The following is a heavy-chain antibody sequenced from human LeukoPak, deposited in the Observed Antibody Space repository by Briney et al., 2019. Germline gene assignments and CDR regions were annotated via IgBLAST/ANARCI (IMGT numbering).Heavy chain of an antibody. V-gene: IGHV3-11*01. CDR2: ISSSGSTI. Sequence: GGSLRLSCAASGFTFSDDYMSWIRQAPGKGLEWVSYISSSGSTIYYADSVQGRFTISRDNAKNSLYLQMNSLRADDTAVYYYASLQIAGYYGMDVWHRGTTVAVSS. CDR1: GFTFSDDY. CDR3: ASLQIAGYYGMDV. J-gene: IGHJ6*02. D-gene: IGHD6-13*01.